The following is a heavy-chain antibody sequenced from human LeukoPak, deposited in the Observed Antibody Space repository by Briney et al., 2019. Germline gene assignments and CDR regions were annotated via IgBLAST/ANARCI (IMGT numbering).Heavy chain of an antibody. J-gene: IGHJ5*02. V-gene: IGHV4-34*01. CDR3: ARLQFLSGGYYAFDP. D-gene: IGHD3-22*01. CDR1: GGSLRDTY. Sequence: PSETLSLTCIVSGGSLRDTYWSWIRQSPGKGLEWIAEIKHGGSTNYNPSLKSRVTISADTSKNEISLKLSTVTAADTAVYYCARLQFLSGGYYAFDPWGQGSLVTVSS. CDR2: IKHGGST.